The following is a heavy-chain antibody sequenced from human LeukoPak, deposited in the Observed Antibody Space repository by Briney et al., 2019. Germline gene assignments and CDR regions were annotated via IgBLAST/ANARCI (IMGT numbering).Heavy chain of an antibody. CDR3: ARVSDYGGNGG. CDR1: GYTFTGYY. Sequence: ASVKVSCKASGYTFTGYYMHWVRQATGQGLEWMGWMNPNSGNTGYAQKFQGRVTMTRNTSISTAYMELSSLRSEDTAVYYCARVSDYGGNGGWGQGTLVTVSS. D-gene: IGHD4-23*01. J-gene: IGHJ4*02. V-gene: IGHV1-8*02. CDR2: MNPNSGNT.